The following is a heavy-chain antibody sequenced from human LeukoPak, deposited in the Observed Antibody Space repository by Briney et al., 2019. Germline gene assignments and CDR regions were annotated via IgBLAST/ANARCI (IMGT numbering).Heavy chain of an antibody. V-gene: IGHV3-30*18. CDR3: AKVGGSYFGGTFDY. Sequence: PGRSLRLSCAASGFTFSSYGMRWVRQAPGKGLEWVAVISYDGSNKYYADSVKGRFTISRDNSKNTLYLQMNSLRAEDTAVYYCAKVGGSYFGGTFDYWGQGTLVTVSS. CDR1: GFTFSSYG. D-gene: IGHD1-26*01. J-gene: IGHJ4*02. CDR2: ISYDGSNK.